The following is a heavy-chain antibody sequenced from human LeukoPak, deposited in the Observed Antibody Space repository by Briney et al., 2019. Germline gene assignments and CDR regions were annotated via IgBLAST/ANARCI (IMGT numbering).Heavy chain of an antibody. Sequence: XGLEXXSAISGSGGSTYYADSVKGRFTISRDNSKNTLYLQMNSLRAEDTAVYYCAKWLRYSYGYHDAFDIWGQGTMVTVSS. D-gene: IGHD5-18*01. CDR2: ISGSGGST. J-gene: IGHJ3*02. V-gene: IGHV3-23*01. CDR3: AKWLRYSYGYHDAFDI.